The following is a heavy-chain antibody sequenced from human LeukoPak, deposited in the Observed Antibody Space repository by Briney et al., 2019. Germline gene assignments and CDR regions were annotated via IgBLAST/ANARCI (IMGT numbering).Heavy chain of an antibody. Sequence: SETLSLTCTVSGGSISSSSYYWGWIRQPPGKGLEWIGSIYYSGSTYYNPSLKSRVTISVDTSKNQFSLKLSSVTAADTAVYYCARGPGWGAARRRFDYWGQGTLVTVSS. CDR2: IYYSGST. CDR3: ARGPGWGAARRRFDY. J-gene: IGHJ4*02. V-gene: IGHV4-39*01. CDR1: GGSISSSSYY. D-gene: IGHD6-6*01.